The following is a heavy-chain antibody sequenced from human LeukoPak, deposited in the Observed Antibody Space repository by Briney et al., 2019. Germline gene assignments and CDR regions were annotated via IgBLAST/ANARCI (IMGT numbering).Heavy chain of an antibody. D-gene: IGHD3-22*01. CDR2: ISSDGNNK. V-gene: IGHV3-30-3*01. Sequence: GRSLRLSCAASGFTFSSFTMHWVRQAPGKGLEWVALISSDGNNKYYADSVKGRFTISRDNSKNTLYLQMKSLRAEDTAVYYCAREFYYDTSGYYGHWGQGTLVTIS. CDR1: GFTFSSFT. CDR3: AREFYYDTSGYYGH. J-gene: IGHJ4*02.